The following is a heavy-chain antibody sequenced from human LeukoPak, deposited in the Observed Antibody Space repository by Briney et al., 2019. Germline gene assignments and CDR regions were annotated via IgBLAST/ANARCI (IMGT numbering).Heavy chain of an antibody. J-gene: IGHJ4*02. CDR1: GYTFTSYD. V-gene: IGHV1-8*01. CDR3: AREYRHQPD. CDR2: MNPNSGNT. D-gene: IGHD5-12*01. Sequence: EASVKVSCKASGYTFTSYDINWLRQASGRGLEWMGWMNPNSGNTGYAQKFQGRFTMTWDTSITTAYMELSSLRSEDTAVYYCAREYRHQPDWGQGTLVTVSS.